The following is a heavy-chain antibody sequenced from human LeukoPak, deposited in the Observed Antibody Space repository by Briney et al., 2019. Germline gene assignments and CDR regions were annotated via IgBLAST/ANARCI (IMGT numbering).Heavy chain of an antibody. CDR2: INPNSGGT. Sequence: ASVNVSRKASGYTFTGYYMHWVRQAHGQGLEWVGWINPNSGGTNYAQKFQGRVTMTRDTSISTAYMELSRLRSDDTAVYYCARGPKQQLPPGGWFDPWGQGTLVTVSS. D-gene: IGHD6-13*01. CDR3: ARGPKQQLPPGGWFDP. CDR1: GYTFTGYY. V-gene: IGHV1-2*02. J-gene: IGHJ5*02.